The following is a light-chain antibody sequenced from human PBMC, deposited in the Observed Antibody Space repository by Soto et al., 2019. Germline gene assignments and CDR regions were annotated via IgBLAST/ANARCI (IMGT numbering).Light chain of an antibody. CDR3: QQYNKWPA. Sequence: EILLTQCPGTLSLSPGERATLSCRASQTVSSNYLAWCQQRPGQAPRLLIYGASTRATGIPARSSGSGSGTELTLTIRSLKSEDFAVYYCQQYNKWPAFGQGHDWRL. CDR1: QTVSSN. J-gene: IGKJ5*01. V-gene: IGKV3-15*01. CDR2: GAS.